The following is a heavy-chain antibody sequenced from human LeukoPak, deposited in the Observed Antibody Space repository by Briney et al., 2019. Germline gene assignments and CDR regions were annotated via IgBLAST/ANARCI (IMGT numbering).Heavy chain of an antibody. Sequence: ASVRVSCKASGYTFTDYYMHWVRQAPGQGLEWMGWLNPNSGDTNYAQKFQGRVTMTRDTSISTAYMELSRLRSDDTAVYYCARSPVLLWFGEFTWGQGTLVTVSS. V-gene: IGHV1-2*02. CDR3: ARSPVLLWFGEFT. CDR2: LNPNSGDT. D-gene: IGHD3-10*01. J-gene: IGHJ5*02. CDR1: GYTFTDYY.